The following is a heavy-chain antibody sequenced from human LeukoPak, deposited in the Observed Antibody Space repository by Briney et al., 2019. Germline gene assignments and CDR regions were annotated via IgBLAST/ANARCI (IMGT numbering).Heavy chain of an antibody. Sequence: PGGSLRLPCAASGFTFDDYAMHWVRQAPGKGLEWVSGISWNSGSIGYADSVKGRFTISRDNAKNSLYLQMNSLRAEDTAVYYCARDQYSSSWYDYWGQGTLVTVSS. CDR2: ISWNSGSI. J-gene: IGHJ4*02. D-gene: IGHD6-13*01. CDR3: ARDQYSSSWYDY. CDR1: GFTFDDYA. V-gene: IGHV3-9*01.